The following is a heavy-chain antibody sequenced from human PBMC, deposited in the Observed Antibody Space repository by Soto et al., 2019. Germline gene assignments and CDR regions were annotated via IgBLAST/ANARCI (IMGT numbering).Heavy chain of an antibody. D-gene: IGHD1-1*01. CDR2: ISPDGDNT. Sequence: QVQLVESGGGVVQPGTSLRLSCVASGFTFSSYAMQWVRQAPGKGLEWVAAISPDGDNTVYADSVKGRFTISRDTSKDTVFLDMHSLRDDDTALYYWARHWSLQLWGQGTLVTVSS. V-gene: IGHV3-30-3*01. CDR1: GFTFSSYA. CDR3: ARHWSLQL. J-gene: IGHJ4*02.